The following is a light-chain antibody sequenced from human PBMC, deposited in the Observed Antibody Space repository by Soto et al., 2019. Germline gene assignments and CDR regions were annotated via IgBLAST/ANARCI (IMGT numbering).Light chain of an antibody. Sequence: EVVMTQSPDTLSVSPGERATLSCRASQSITSNLAWYQQRPGQAPRLLIYGASSRATGIPDRFSGSGSGTDFTLTISRLEPEDFAVYYCHQYDSWTFGQGTKVDI. J-gene: IGKJ1*01. CDR3: HQYDSWT. CDR2: GAS. V-gene: IGKV3-20*01. CDR1: QSITSN.